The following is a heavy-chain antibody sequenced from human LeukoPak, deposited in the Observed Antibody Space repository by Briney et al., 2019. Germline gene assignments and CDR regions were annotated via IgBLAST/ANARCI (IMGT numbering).Heavy chain of an antibody. CDR3: AREYYDFWSGYSGWFDP. Sequence: GGSLRLSCAASGFTFSSYAMSWVRQAPGKGLEWVSYISSSSSTIYYADSVKGRFTISRDNAKNSLYLQMNSLRAEDTAVYYCAREYYDFWSGYSGWFDPWGQGTLVTVCS. CDR1: GFTFSSYA. CDR2: ISSSSSTI. V-gene: IGHV3-48*01. J-gene: IGHJ5*02. D-gene: IGHD3-3*01.